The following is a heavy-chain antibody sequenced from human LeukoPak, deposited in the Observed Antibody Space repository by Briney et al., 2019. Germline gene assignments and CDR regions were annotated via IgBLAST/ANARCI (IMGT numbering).Heavy chain of an antibody. CDR2: IWYDGRNQ. D-gene: IGHD5-24*01. CDR3: ARDFKLQFGYYYGMDV. V-gene: IGHV3-33*01. J-gene: IGHJ6*02. CDR1: GFTFNNYG. Sequence: PGGSLRLSCAASGFTFNNYGMHWVRRAPGTGLEWVAVIWYDGRNQYYADSVKGRFTISRDNSKNTLSLQMNSLRAEDTAVYYCARDFKLQFGYYYGMDVWGQGTTVTVSS.